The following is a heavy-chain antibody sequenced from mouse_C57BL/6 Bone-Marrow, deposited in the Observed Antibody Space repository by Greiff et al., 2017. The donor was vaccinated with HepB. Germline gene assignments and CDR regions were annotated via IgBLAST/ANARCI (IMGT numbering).Heavy chain of an antibody. CDR2: INSDGGST. V-gene: IGHV5-2*01. J-gene: IGHJ3*01. D-gene: IGHD2-4*01. Sequence: DVHLVESGGGLVQPGESLKLSCESNEYEFPSHDMSWVRKTPEKRLELVAAINSDGGSTYYPDTMERRFIISRDNTKKTLYLQMSSLRSEDTALYYCAIYYDYDEKFAYWGQGTLVTVSA. CDR1: EYEFPSHD. CDR3: AIYYDYDEKFAY.